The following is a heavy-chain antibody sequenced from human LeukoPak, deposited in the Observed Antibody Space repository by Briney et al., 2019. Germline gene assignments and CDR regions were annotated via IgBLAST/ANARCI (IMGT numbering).Heavy chain of an antibody. CDR3: AKDLWGFVEVAAILDY. CDR2: ISTSGTA. Sequence: PGGSLRLSCAASGFSFSDYYMDWVRQAPGKGLEWVSLISTSGTAHYADSVRGRFTISRDNSKNTLYLQMNTLRAEDTALYYCAKDLWGFVEVAAILDYWGQGTLVTVSS. CDR1: GFSFSDYY. J-gene: IGHJ4*02. V-gene: IGHV3-69-1*01. D-gene: IGHD2-15*01.